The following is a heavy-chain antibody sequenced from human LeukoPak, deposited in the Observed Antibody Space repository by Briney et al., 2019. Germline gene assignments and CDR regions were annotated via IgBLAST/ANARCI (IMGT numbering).Heavy chain of an antibody. CDR3: ARVRVYGSGSYYKLYYYYYYMDV. J-gene: IGHJ6*03. CDR2: ISYDGSNK. Sequence: GGSLRLSCAASGFTFSSYAMHWVRQAPGKGLEWVAVISYDGSNKYYADSVKGRFTISRDNSKNTLYLQMNSLRAEDTAVYYCARVRVYGSGSYYKLYYYYYYMDVWGKGTTVTVSS. V-gene: IGHV3-30*04. CDR1: GFTFSSYA. D-gene: IGHD3-10*01.